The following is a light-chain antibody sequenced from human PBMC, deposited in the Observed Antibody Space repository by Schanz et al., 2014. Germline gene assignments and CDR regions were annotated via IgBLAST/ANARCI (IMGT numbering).Light chain of an antibody. Sequence: QSALTQPPSASGSPGQSVTISCTGTSSDVGAYQYVSWYQQHPGKAPKLVIYEVTKRPSGVPDRFSGSKSGNTASLTVSGLQAEDEADYYCCSYAGDTPHVALGGGTKLTVL. J-gene: IGLJ2*01. CDR2: EVT. CDR3: CSYAGDTPHVA. V-gene: IGLV2-8*01. CDR1: SSDVGAYQY.